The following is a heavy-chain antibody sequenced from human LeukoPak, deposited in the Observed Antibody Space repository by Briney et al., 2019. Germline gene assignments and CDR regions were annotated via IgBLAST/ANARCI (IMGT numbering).Heavy chain of an antibody. V-gene: IGHV3-23*01. J-gene: IGHJ4*02. CDR3: AKDSHPDGSGRPLFDY. D-gene: IGHD3-10*01. CDR2: ISPGGGTT. CDR1: GFTFSNEA. Sequence: PGGSLRLSCAVSGFTFSNEAMGWVRQLRGGGLEWVSTISPGGGTTYYAESMKGRFTISRDNSKSTLYLEMNSLRVEDTAVYYCAKDSHPDGSGRPLFDYWGQGTLVTVSS.